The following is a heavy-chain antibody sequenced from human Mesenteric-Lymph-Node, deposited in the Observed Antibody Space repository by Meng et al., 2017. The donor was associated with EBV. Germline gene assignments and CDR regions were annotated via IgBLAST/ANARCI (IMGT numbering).Heavy chain of an antibody. V-gene: IGHV4-59*07. J-gene: IGHJ4*02. CDR2: IYHSGST. Sequence: LQESGPGLVKPSDTLSLTCNVSGGSINSFYWSWIRQPPGKGLEWIGYIYHSGSTNYNPSLKSRVTMSVDMSKNQFSLKLSSVTAADTAVYYCARGEVFDSWGQGTLVTVSS. CDR3: ARGEVFDS. CDR1: GGSINSFY.